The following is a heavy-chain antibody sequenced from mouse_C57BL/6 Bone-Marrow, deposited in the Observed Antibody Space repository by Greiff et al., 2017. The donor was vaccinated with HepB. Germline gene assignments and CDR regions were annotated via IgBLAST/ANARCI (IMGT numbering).Heavy chain of an antibody. Sequence: EVKVVESGGGLVQPKGSLKLSCAASGFTFNTYAMHWVRQAPGKGLEWVARIRSKSSNYATYYADSVKDRFTISRDDSQSMLYLQMNNLKTEDTAMYYCVMLDDYDDGWYFDVWGTGTTVTVSS. J-gene: IGHJ1*03. CDR2: IRSKSSNYAT. V-gene: IGHV10-3*01. D-gene: IGHD2-4*01. CDR3: VMLDDYDDGWYFDV. CDR1: GFTFNTYA.